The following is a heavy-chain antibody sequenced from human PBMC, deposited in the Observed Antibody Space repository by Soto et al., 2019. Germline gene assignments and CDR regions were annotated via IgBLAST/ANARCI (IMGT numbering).Heavy chain of an antibody. CDR2: ISYDGSNK. V-gene: IGHV3-30*18. Sequence: QVQLVESGGGVVQPGRSLRLSCAASGFTFSSYGMHWVRQAPGKGLEWVAVISYDGSNKYYADSVKGRFTISRDNSKNTLNLQMNSLRAEATAVYYCAKVPFRGYSYGLVDYWGQGTLVTVSS. J-gene: IGHJ4*02. CDR1: GFTFSSYG. CDR3: AKVPFRGYSYGLVDY. D-gene: IGHD5-18*01.